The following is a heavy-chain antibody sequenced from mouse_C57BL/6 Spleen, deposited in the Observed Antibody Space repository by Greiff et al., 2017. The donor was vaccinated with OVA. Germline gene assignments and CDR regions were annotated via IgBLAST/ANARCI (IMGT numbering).Heavy chain of an antibody. D-gene: IGHD2-5*01. V-gene: IGHV1-52*01. CDR1: GYTFTSYW. CDR3: ARYYSNYPFDY. CDR2: IDPSDSET. Sequence: VQLQQPGAELVRPGSSVKLSCKASGYTFTSYWMHWVKQRPIQGLEWIGNIDPSDSETHYNQKFKDKATLTVDKSSSTAYMQLSSLTSEDSAVYYCARYYSNYPFDYWGQGTTLTVSS. J-gene: IGHJ2*01.